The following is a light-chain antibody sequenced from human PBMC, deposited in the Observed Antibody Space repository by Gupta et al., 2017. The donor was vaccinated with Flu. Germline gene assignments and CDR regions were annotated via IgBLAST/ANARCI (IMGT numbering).Light chain of an antibody. Sequence: PATLSFSPGERATLSCRASQSVSNSLAWYQQKPGQAPRLLIYDASNRATGIPARFSGSGSGTDFTLTISSLEPEDFAVYYCQQRSNWPRTFGGGTKVEIK. CDR3: QQRSNWPRT. J-gene: IGKJ4*01. V-gene: IGKV3-11*01. CDR1: QSVSNS. CDR2: DAS.